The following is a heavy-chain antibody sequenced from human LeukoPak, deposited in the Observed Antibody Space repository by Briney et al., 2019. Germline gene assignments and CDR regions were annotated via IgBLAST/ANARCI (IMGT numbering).Heavy chain of an antibody. D-gene: IGHD2-2*01. Sequence: KPSETLSLTCTVSGGSVSSGSYYWSWIRQPPGKGLEWIGEIIHSGSTNYNPSLMSRVTISVDTSKNQFSLKLSSVTAADTAVYYCARGRFQLRDASDIWGQGTMVTVSS. CDR3: ARGRFQLRDASDI. CDR2: IIHSGST. J-gene: IGHJ3*02. V-gene: IGHV4-61*01. CDR1: GGSVSSGSYY.